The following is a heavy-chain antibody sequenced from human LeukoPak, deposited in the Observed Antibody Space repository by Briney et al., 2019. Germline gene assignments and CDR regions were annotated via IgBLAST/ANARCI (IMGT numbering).Heavy chain of an antibody. CDR2: MKQDGSEK. CDR1: GFTFSTYW. Sequence: PGGSLRLSCAASGFTFSTYWMSWVRQTPGKGLEWVANMKQDGSEKYVDSVKGRFTLSRDNAKNSVYLQMNSLRAEDTAVYYCARSKSGFSSGWSDAFDIWGQGTLVTVSS. V-gene: IGHV3-7*04. J-gene: IGHJ3*02. CDR3: ARSKSGFSSGWSDAFDI. D-gene: IGHD6-19*01.